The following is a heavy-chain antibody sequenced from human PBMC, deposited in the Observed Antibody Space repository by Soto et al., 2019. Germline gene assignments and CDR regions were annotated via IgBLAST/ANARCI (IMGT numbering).Heavy chain of an antibody. CDR3: ARVFLTALSYYYYGMDV. J-gene: IGHJ6*02. CDR1: GYTFTSYA. CDR2: INAGNGNT. V-gene: IGHV1-3*01. D-gene: IGHD3-3*01. Sequence: ASVKVSCKASGYTFTSYAMHWVRQAPGQRLEWMGWINAGNGNTKYSQKFQGRVTITRDTSASTAYMELSSLRSEDTAVYYCARVFLTALSYYYYGMDVWGQGSTVTVSS.